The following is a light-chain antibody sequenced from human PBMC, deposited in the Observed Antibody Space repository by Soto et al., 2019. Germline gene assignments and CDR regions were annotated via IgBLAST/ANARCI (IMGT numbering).Light chain of an antibody. CDR3: QQSYSIRT. J-gene: IGKJ1*01. CDR1: QSISSY. CDR2: AAS. V-gene: IGKV1-39*01. Sequence: INMTPSPSTLSASVGDRATITCRASQSISSYLNWYQQKPGKAPKLLIYAASSLQSGVPSRFSGSGSGTDFTLTISSLQPEDFATYYCQQSYSIRTFGQ.